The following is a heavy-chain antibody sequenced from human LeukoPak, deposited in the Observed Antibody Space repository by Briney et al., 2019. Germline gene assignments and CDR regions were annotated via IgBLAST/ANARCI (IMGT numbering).Heavy chain of an antibody. D-gene: IGHD6-13*01. Sequence: SETLSLTCTVSGGSISSYYWSWIRQPPGKGLEWIGYIYYSGSTNYNPSLKSRVTISVDTSKNQFSLKLSSVTAADTAVYYCARDHRSWYAFDIWGQGTMVTVSS. V-gene: IGHV4-59*01. CDR3: ARDHRSWYAFDI. CDR1: GGSISSYY. J-gene: IGHJ3*02. CDR2: IYYSGST.